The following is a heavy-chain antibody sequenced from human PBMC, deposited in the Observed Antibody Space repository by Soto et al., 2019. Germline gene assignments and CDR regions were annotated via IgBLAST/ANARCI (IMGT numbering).Heavy chain of an antibody. J-gene: IGHJ5*02. CDR3: ARNYYASGSYWFDP. CDR1: GVTISSSY. D-gene: IGHD3-10*01. CDR2: INYSGST. V-gene: IGHV4-59*01. Sequence: SETLSLTCTVSGVTISSSYWSWIRQPPGKGLEWVGCINYSGSTNYNPALKSKVTISVATSKNKFSLKLNSVTAADTAVYFCARNYYASGSYWFDPWGQGTLVTVSS.